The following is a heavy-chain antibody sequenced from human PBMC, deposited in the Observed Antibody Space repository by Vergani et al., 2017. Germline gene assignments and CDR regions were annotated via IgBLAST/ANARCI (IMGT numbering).Heavy chain of an antibody. CDR1: GGTFSSYA. Sequence: QVQLVQSGAEVKKPGSSVKVSCKASGGTFSSYAISWVRQAPGQGLEWMGGIIPIFGTANYAQKFQGRVTITAEESTSPAYMRLSSLRSEDTAVYYCARVISRRRLSIDSRSWYGFDYWGQGTLVTVSS. J-gene: IGHJ4*02. CDR3: ARVISRRRLSIDSRSWYGFDY. CDR2: IIPIFGTA. D-gene: IGHD6-13*01. V-gene: IGHV1-69*01.